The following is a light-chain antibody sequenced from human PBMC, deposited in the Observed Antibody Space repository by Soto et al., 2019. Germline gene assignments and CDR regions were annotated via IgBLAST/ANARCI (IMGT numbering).Light chain of an antibody. CDR3: AAWDDSVNGPV. J-gene: IGLJ2*01. Sequence: QSVLTQPPSASGTPGQRVTISCSGTSSNFGSYTVVWYQQLPGTAPKLLIYSNHQRPAGVPDRFSGSKSGTSGFLAISGLQSEDEADYYCAAWDDSVNGPVFGGGTQLTVL. CDR1: SSNFGSYT. CDR2: SNH. V-gene: IGLV1-44*01.